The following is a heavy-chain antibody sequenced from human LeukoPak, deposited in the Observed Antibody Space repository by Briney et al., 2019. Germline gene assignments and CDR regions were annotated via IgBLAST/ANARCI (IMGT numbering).Heavy chain of an antibody. CDR2: IYYSGST. CDR3: ARGDLRYFDY. Sequence: SSETLSLTRTVSGGSISSGGYYWSWIRQHPGKGLEWIGYIYYSGSTYYNPSLKSRVTISVDTSKNQFSLKLSSVTAADTAVYYCARGDLRYFDYWGQGTLVTVSS. V-gene: IGHV4-31*03. CDR1: GGSISSGGYY. J-gene: IGHJ4*02.